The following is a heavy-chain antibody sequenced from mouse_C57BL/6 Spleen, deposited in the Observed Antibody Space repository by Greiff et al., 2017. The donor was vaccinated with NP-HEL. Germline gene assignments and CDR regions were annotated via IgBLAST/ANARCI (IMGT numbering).Heavy chain of an antibody. CDR3: ARYGPRDYFDY. CDR1: GYTFTDYY. V-gene: IGHV1-76*01. D-gene: IGHD1-2*01. Sequence: QVHVKQSGAELVRPGASVKLSCKASGYTFTDYYINWVKQRPGQGLEWIARIYPGSGNTYYNEKFKGKATLTAEKSSSTAYMQLSSLTSEDSAVYVCARYGPRDYFDYWGQGTTLTVSS. CDR2: IYPGSGNT. J-gene: IGHJ2*01.